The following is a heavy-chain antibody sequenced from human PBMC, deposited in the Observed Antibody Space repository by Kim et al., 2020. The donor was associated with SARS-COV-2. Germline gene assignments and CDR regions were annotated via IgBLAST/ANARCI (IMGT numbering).Heavy chain of an antibody. V-gene: IGHV3-7*03. CDR3: ASLYRGYETPFDY. CDR2: INEEGSEK. J-gene: IGHJ4*02. D-gene: IGHD1-1*01. Sequence: GGSLRLSCVVSGFRLSAYWMSWVRQTPGKGLEWLANINEEGSEKNYVDSVKGRFTISRDNAKTSVYLEMNNLRVEDTAVYFCASLYRGYETPFDYWGQGTLVTVSS. CDR1: GFRLSAYW.